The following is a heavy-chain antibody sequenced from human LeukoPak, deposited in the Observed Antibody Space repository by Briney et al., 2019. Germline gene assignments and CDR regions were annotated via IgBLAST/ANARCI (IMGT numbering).Heavy chain of an antibody. Sequence: PSETQSLTCTVSNGSVRSKYGGWVRQPPRKGQEWIGYIYYSGSTNYNPSLKSRVTISVDTSKNQFSLKQGSVTAADTAVYYCARRLRRGGYIDSWGQGTLVTVSS. J-gene: IGHJ4*02. D-gene: IGHD5-12*01. CDR1: NGSVRSKY. V-gene: IGHV4-59*02. CDR3: ARRLRRGGYIDS. CDR2: IYYSGST.